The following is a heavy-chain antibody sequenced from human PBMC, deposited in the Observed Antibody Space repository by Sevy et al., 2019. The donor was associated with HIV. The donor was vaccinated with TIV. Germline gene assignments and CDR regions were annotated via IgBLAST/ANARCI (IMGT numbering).Heavy chain of an antibody. Sequence: GGSLRLSCAASGFTFSSYDMSWVRQAPGNGLEWVSGISPTGGTTHYAESVKGRFIISRDNSKKTLFLQMNSLRAEDTALYYSAKDLEQGLGPDYGAQGTQVTVSS. CDR2: ISPTGGTT. CDR3: AKDLEQGLGPDY. V-gene: IGHV3-23*01. J-gene: IGHJ4*02. D-gene: IGHD6-19*01. CDR1: GFTFSSYD.